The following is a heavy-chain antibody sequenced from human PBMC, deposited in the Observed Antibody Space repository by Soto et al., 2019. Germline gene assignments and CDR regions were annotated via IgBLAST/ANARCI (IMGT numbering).Heavy chain of an antibody. CDR3: ARNQPFGGARRAFDI. D-gene: IGHD3-16*01. V-gene: IGHV1-69*06. CDR1: GGTFSSYA. J-gene: IGHJ3*02. Sequence: ASVKVSCKASGGTFSSYAISWVRQAPGQGLEWMGGIIPIFGTANYAQKFQVRVTITADKSTSTAYMELSSLRSEDTAVYYCARNQPFGGARRAFDIGGQGTMVTVSS. CDR2: IIPIFGTA.